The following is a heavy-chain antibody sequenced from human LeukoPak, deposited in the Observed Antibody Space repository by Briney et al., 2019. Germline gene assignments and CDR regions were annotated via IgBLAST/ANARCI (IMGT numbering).Heavy chain of an antibody. J-gene: IGHJ4*02. Sequence: PSQTLSLTCTVSGGSISSGSYYWSWIRQPAGKGLEWIGRIYTSGSTNYNPSLKSRVTISVDTSKNQFSLKLSSVTAADTAVYYCARCTLTYYYGSGDEPDYWGQGTLVTVSS. V-gene: IGHV4-61*02. CDR3: ARCTLTYYYGSGDEPDY. CDR2: IYTSGST. CDR1: GGSISSGSYY. D-gene: IGHD3-10*01.